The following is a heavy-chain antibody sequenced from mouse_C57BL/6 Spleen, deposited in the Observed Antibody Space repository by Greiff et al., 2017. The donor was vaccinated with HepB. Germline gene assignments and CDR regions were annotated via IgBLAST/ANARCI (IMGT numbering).Heavy chain of an antibody. Sequence: QVQLKQPGAELVKPGASVKLSCKASGYTFTSYWMHWVKQRPGRGLEWIGRIDPNSGGTKYNEKFKSKATLTVDKPSSTAYMQLSSLTSEDSAVYYCARSGYSGSPLPYFDVWGTGTTVTVSS. D-gene: IGHD1-1*01. CDR3: ARSGYSGSPLPYFDV. CDR1: GYTFTSYW. J-gene: IGHJ1*03. CDR2: IDPNSGGT. V-gene: IGHV1-72*01.